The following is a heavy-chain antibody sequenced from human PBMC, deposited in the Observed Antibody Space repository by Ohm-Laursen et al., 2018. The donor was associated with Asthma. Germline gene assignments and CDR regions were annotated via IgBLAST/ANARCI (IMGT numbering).Heavy chain of an antibody. J-gene: IGHJ3*02. D-gene: IGHD3-22*01. Sequence: SVKVSCKASGFTFTSSAVQWVRQARGQRLEWIGWIVVGSGNTNYAQKFQERVTITRDMSTSTAYMELSSLRSEDTAVYYCAADNYYDSSGYYRNAFDIWGQGTMVTVSS. V-gene: IGHV1-58*01. CDR2: IVVGSGNT. CDR3: AADNYYDSSGYYRNAFDI. CDR1: GFTFTSSA.